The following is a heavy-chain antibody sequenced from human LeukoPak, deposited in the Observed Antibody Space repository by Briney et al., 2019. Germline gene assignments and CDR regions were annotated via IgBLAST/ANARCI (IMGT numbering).Heavy chain of an antibody. V-gene: IGHV4-4*07. CDR1: GGSISSYY. CDR3: ARAYDSSGPFDY. CDR2: IYTSGST. J-gene: IGHJ4*02. D-gene: IGHD3-22*01. Sequence: SETLSLTCTVSGGSISSYYWSWIRQPAGKGLEWIGRIYTSGSTNYNPSLKSRVTISVDTSNNRLSLKLSSVTAADTAAYYCARAYDSSGPFDYWGQGTLVTVSS.